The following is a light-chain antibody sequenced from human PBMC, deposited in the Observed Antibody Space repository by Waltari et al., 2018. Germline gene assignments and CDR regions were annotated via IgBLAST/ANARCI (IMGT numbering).Light chain of an antibody. J-gene: IGKJ2*01. CDR3: MQALQTPYT. CDR2: LGS. Sequence: DIVMTQSPLSLPVTPGEPASISCRSSQSLLHSNGYNYLDWYLQKPGQSPQLLIYLGSNRASGVPDMFSGRGSGTDFTLKISRVEAEDVGVYYCMQALQTPYTFGQGTKLEIK. CDR1: QSLLHSNGYNY. V-gene: IGKV2-28*01.